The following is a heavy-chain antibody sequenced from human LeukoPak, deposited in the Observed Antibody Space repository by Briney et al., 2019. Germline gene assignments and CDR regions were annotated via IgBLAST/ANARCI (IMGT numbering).Heavy chain of an antibody. J-gene: IGHJ4*02. D-gene: IGHD6-19*01. CDR3: ARFRIAVASLDY. V-gene: IGHV4-34*01. CDR2: INHSGST. Sequence: SETLSLTCAVYGGSFSGYYWSWIRQPPGKGLEWIGEINHSGSTNYNPSLKSRVTISVDTSKNQFSLKLSSVTAADTAVYYCARFRIAVASLDYWGQGTLVTVSS. CDR1: GGSFSGYY.